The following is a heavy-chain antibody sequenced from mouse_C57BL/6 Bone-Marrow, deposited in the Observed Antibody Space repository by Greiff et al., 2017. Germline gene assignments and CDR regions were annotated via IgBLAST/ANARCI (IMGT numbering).Heavy chain of an antibody. J-gene: IGHJ1*03. Sequence: QVQLQQPGAELVKPGASVKLSCKASGYTFTSYWMHWVKQRPGQGLEWIGMIHPNSGSTNYNEKFKSKATLTVDKSSSTAYMQLSSLTSEDSAVYYCARHGYYFCWYVDVWGTGTTVTVSS. V-gene: IGHV1-64*01. CDR1: GYTFTSYW. CDR2: IHPNSGST. D-gene: IGHD2-3*01. CDR3: ARHGYYFCWYVDV.